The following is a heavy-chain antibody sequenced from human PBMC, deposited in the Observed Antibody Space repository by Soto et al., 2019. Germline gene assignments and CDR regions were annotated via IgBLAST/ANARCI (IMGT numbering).Heavy chain of an antibody. CDR2: ISSNGGIT. J-gene: IGHJ4*02. D-gene: IGHD3-16*01. Sequence: EVQLVESGGGLVQPGGSLRLSCAASGFTFSSYDMHWVRQAPGKGLEYISAISSNGGITYYANSVKGRFTISRENSKNTMYLQMGSLRAEDVAVYYCVRDTSFDYWGQGTLVTVSS. V-gene: IGHV3-64*01. CDR1: GFTFSSYD. CDR3: VRDTSFDY.